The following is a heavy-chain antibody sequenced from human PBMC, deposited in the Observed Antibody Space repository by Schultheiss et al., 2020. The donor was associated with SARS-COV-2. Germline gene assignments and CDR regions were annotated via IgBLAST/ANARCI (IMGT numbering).Heavy chain of an antibody. CDR2: IYHSGST. CDR3: ARQFRGYSYIDFDP. V-gene: IGHV4-4*02. D-gene: IGHD5-18*01. Sequence: TLSLPCTVSGDSISSSNWWSWVRQPPGKGLEWIGEIYHSGSTNYSPSFQGHVTMSADKSISTAYLQWRSLKASDTAMYYCARQFRGYSYIDFDPWGQGTLVTVSS. J-gene: IGHJ5*02. CDR1: GDSISSSNW.